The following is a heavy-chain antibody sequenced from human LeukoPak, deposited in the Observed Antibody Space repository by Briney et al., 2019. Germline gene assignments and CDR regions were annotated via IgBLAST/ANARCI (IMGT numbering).Heavy chain of an antibody. CDR1: GGSISSYY. CDR3: AREGGAQSGYSYGLDAFDI. Sequence: PSETLSLTCTVSGGSISSYYWSWIRQPAGKGLEWIGRIYTSGSTNCNPSLKSRVTMSVDTSKNQFSLKLSSVTAADTAVYYCAREGGAQSGYSYGLDAFDIWGQGTMVTVSS. D-gene: IGHD5-18*01. CDR2: IYTSGST. V-gene: IGHV4-4*07. J-gene: IGHJ3*02.